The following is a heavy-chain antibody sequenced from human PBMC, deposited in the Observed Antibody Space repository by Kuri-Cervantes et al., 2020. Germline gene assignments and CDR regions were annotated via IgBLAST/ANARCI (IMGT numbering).Heavy chain of an antibody. Sequence: GESLKISCAASGFSFSSYNMNWVRQAPGKGLEWVANINQDGSEKTYVDSVKGRFTISRDNAESSLYLQMNSLRDEDTAVYYCATTVGTSHIDFDYWGQGILVTVSS. CDR3: ATTVGTSHIDFDY. CDR2: INQDGSEK. CDR1: GFSFSSYN. V-gene: IGHV3-7*01. D-gene: IGHD4-23*01. J-gene: IGHJ4*02.